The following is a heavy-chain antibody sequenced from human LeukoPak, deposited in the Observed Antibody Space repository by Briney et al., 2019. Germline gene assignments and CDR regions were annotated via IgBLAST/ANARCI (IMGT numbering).Heavy chain of an antibody. CDR2: IYPGDSDT. CDR1: GYRFTTYW. J-gene: IGHJ4*02. CDR3: ARRAASSPWNYFEY. V-gene: IGHV5-51*01. D-gene: IGHD6-25*01. Sequence: GGPLQISCKGSGYRFTTYWIGWVRQMPGKGLEWMGIIYPGDSDTRYSPSFQGQVSISADKSFSTAYLQWSSLKASDTAMYYCARRAASSPWNYFEYWGQGTLVTVSS.